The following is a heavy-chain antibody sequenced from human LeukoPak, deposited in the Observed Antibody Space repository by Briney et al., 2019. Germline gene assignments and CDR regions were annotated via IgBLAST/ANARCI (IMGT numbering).Heavy chain of an antibody. CDR2: TYYRFKWYN. Sequence: SQTLSLTCAISGDSVSSNSAAWNWIRQSPSRGLEWLGRTYYRFKWYNDYAVSVKSRITINPDTSKNQFSLQLNSVTPEDTAVYYCARGAVDIVDPPTYWFDYWGQGTLVTVSS. J-gene: IGHJ4*02. CDR1: GDSVSSNSAA. CDR3: ARGAVDIVDPPTYWFDY. D-gene: IGHD5-12*01. V-gene: IGHV6-1*01.